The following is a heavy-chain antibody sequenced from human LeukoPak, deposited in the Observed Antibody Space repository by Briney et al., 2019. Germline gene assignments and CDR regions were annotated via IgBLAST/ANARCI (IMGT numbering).Heavy chain of an antibody. CDR3: ARSDYYDYRQIDF. CDR2: IYYSGIS. CDR1: GDSISTSSYY. D-gene: IGHD3-22*01. J-gene: IGHJ4*02. Sequence: PSETLSLTCTVSGDSISTSSYYWGWIRQPPGKGLEWLGSIYYSGISHHNPSLKRRVTIYVDTSRNQFSLHLYSVTAADTAVFYCARSDYYDYRQIDFWGQGTLVTVSS. V-gene: IGHV4-39*01.